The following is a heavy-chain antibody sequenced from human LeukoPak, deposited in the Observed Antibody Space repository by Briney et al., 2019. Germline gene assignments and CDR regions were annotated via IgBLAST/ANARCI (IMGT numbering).Heavy chain of an antibody. J-gene: IGHJ6*03. CDR3: ARGRYYDSSGYYGPSYHMDV. CDR1: GYTFTGYY. Sequence: ASVKVSCKASGYTFTGYYMHWVRQAPGQGLEWMGRINPNSGGTNYAQKFQGRVTMTRDTSISTAYMELSRLRSDDTAVYYCARGRYYDSSGYYGPSYHMDVWGKGTTVTVSS. D-gene: IGHD3-22*01. CDR2: INPNSGGT. V-gene: IGHV1-2*06.